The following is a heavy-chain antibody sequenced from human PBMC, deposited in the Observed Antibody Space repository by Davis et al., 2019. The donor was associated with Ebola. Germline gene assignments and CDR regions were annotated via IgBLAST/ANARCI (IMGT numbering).Heavy chain of an antibody. CDR1: GGSISSSSYY. CDR2: IYYSGST. D-gene: IGHD4-17*01. Sequence: SETLSLTCTVSGGSISSSSYYWGWIRQPPGKGLEWIANIYYSGSTYYNPSLKSRGTISVDTSKNQFSLKLSSVTAADTAVYYCARGNYGDYIVLYYYNMDVWGQGTTVTVSS. V-gene: IGHV4-39*01. CDR3: ARGNYGDYIVLYYYNMDV. J-gene: IGHJ6*02.